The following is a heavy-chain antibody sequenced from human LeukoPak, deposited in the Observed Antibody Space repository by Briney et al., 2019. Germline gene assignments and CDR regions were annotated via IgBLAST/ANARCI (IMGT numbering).Heavy chain of an antibody. D-gene: IGHD3-22*01. CDR2: IWYDGSNK. J-gene: IGHJ4*02. CDR1: GFTFSSYG. CDR3: ARETKIYYYDSSGPFDY. V-gene: IGHV3-33*01. Sequence: GGSLRLSCAASGFTFSSYGMHWVRQAPGKGLEWVAVIWYDGSNKYYADSVKGRFTISRDNSKNTLYLQMNSLRAEDTAVYYCARETKIYYYDSSGPFDYWGQGTLVTVSS.